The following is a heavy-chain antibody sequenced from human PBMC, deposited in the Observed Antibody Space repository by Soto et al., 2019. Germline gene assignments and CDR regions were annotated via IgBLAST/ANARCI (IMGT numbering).Heavy chain of an antibody. CDR2: IYPGDSDA. D-gene: IGHD1-1*01. CDR1: GYTFSGYW. V-gene: IGHV5-51*01. Sequence: PGESLKISCKGSGYTFSGYWIGWVCQMSGKGLEWMGIIYPGDSDARYSPSFQGQVTISADESITTAYLKWDSLKASDTAIYYCVVQQKLPWVNAWGQGTLVTVSS. CDR3: VVQQKLPWVNA. J-gene: IGHJ5*02.